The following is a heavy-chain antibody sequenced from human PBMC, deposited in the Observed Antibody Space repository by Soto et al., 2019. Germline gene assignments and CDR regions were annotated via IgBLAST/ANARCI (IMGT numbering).Heavy chain of an antibody. CDR3: AKDLVTTINTLGA. V-gene: IGHV3-23*04. D-gene: IGHD1-20*01. J-gene: IGHJ5*02. CDR1: GFTFDDYA. Sequence: QLVESGGIVVQPGGSLRLSCAASGFTFDDYAMWWVRQAPGKGLEWVASISGVGTSTFYADSVKGRFTISRDNSKNTVYLEMNSLRVEDTALYYCAKDLVTTINTLGAWGLGTLVTVSS. CDR2: ISGVGTST.